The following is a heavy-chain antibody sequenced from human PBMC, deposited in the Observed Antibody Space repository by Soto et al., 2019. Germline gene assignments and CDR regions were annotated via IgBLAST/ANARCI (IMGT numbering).Heavy chain of an antibody. CDR3: ARRMPYGKFDS. CDR2: IHPSDGST. Sequence: ASVKVSCRASGYNFISYYMHWVRHAPGQGLEWMGVIHPSDGSTTYAQEIQGRVTLTRDTSINTVYMELSRLTSGDTAVYFCARRMPYGKFDSWGQGTQVTVSS. J-gene: IGHJ4*02. V-gene: IGHV1-46*01. CDR1: GYNFISYY. D-gene: IGHD1-1*01.